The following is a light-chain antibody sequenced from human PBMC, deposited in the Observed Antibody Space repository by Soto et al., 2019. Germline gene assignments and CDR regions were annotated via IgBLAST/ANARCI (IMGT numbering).Light chain of an antibody. J-gene: IGLJ2*01. CDR3: AAWDDSLNAVV. Sequence: QSVLTQPPSASGTPGQRVTISCSGSSSNIGRNTVNWYQQLPGTAPKLLIYSNNQRPSGVPDRFSGSKSGTSASLAISGLQSEDEADYYCAAWDDSLNAVVFGGGTKFTVL. V-gene: IGLV1-44*01. CDR2: SNN. CDR1: SSNIGRNT.